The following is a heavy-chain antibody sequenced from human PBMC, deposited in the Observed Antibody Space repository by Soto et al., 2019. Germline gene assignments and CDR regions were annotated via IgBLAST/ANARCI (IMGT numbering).Heavy chain of an antibody. Sequence: ASVKVSCKASGYTFTSYDINWVRQATGQGLEWMGWMNPNSGNTGYAQKFQGRVTMTRNTSISTAYTELSSLRSEDTAVYYCARGPGSWYYYYMDVWGKGTTVTVS. CDR3: ARGPGSWYYYYMDV. V-gene: IGHV1-8*01. CDR1: GYTFTSYD. J-gene: IGHJ6*03. D-gene: IGHD6-13*01. CDR2: MNPNSGNT.